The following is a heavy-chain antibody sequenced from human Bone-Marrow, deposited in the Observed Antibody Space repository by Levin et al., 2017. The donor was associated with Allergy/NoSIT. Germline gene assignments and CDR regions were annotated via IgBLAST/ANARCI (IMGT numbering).Heavy chain of an antibody. V-gene: IGHV3-74*01. Sequence: GESLKISCAASGFPFRSYWMHWVRQAPGKGLVWVSRIKTDGSVTNYADSVKGRFTISRDNAKNTLYLQINSLRAEDTAVYYCARGGYSGSGIFHLLYWGQGSLLTVSS. D-gene: IGHD3-10*01. CDR1: GFPFRSYW. CDR2: IKTDGSVT. J-gene: IGHJ4*02. CDR3: ARGGYSGSGIFHLLY.